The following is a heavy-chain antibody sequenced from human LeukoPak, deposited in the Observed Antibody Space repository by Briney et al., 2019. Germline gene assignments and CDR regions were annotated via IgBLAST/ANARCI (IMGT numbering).Heavy chain of an antibody. Sequence: SETLSLTCTVSVGSVSSASWNWIRQSPGKGLEWIGYIYNTGNSNHNPSLKNRVTISFDKPKSQLSLELSSVTAADMAIYYCARLGKMNLVQGVFWYFDLWGRGSLVTVSS. J-gene: IGHJ2*01. CDR3: ARLGKMNLVQGVFWYFDL. CDR1: VGSVSSAS. CDR2: IYNTGNS. V-gene: IGHV4-59*08. D-gene: IGHD3-10*01.